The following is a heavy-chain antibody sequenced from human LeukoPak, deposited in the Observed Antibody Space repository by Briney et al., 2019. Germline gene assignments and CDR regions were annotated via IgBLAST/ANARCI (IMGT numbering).Heavy chain of an antibody. CDR3: ARDRAGSYYWFDP. CDR1: GFTFSSYE. CDR2: ISSIGSTI. V-gene: IGHV3-48*03. Sequence: PGGSLRLSCAASGFTFSSYEMNWVRQAPGKGLEWVSYISSIGSTIYYADSVKGRFTISRDNAKNSLYLQMNSLRAEDTAVYYCARDRAGSYYWFDPWGQGTLVTVSS. J-gene: IGHJ5*02. D-gene: IGHD1-26*01.